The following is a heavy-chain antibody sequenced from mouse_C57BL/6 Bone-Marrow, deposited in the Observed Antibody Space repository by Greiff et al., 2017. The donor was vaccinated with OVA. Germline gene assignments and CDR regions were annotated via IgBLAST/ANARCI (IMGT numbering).Heavy chain of an antibody. CDR2: IDPSDSYT. D-gene: IGHD2-1*01. V-gene: IGHV1-69*01. J-gene: IGHJ1*03. CDR3: ARSIYYGNYWYFDV. Sequence: VKLQQPGAELVMPGASVKLSCKASGYTFTSYWMHWVKQRPGQGLEWIGEIDPSDSYTNYNQKFKGKSTLTVDKSSSTAYMQLSSLTSEDSAVYYCARSIYYGNYWYFDVWGTGTTVTVSS. CDR1: GYTFTSYW.